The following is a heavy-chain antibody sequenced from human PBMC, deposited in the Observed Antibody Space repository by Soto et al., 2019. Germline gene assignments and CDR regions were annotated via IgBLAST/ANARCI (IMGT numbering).Heavy chain of an antibody. V-gene: IGHV2-26*01. D-gene: IGHD6-13*01. CDR1: GFSLTNARMG. Sequence: SGPTLVNPTETLTLTCTVSGFSLTNARMGVTWIRQPPGKALEWLAHIFSNNEKSYSASLESRLTISKDASRSQVVLTMTNMDRGDAATYYCARILSERVSPAGIAAAGLDYWGQGIQVTVSS. CDR3: ARILSERVSPAGIAAAGLDY. J-gene: IGHJ4*02. CDR2: IFSNNEK.